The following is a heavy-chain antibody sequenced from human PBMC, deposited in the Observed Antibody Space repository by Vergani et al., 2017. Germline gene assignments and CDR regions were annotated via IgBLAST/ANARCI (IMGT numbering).Heavy chain of an antibody. CDR2: IYYSGST. D-gene: IGHD6-6*01. J-gene: IGHJ5*02. CDR3: ARHGYSSSWYNWFDP. CDR1: GGSISSGGYS. V-gene: IGHV4-30-2*03. Sequence: QLQLQESGPGLVKPSETLSLTCAVSGGSISSGGYSWSWIRQPPGKGLEWIGYIYYSGSTYYNPSLKSRVTISVDTSKNQFSLKLSSVTAADTAVYYCARHGYSSSWYNWFDPWGQGTLVTVSS.